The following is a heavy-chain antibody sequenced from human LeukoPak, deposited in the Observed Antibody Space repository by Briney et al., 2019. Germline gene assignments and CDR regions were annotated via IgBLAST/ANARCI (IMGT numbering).Heavy chain of an antibody. Sequence: SETLSLTCAVYGGSFSGYYWSWIRQPPGKGLEWIGEINHSGSTNYNPSLKSRVTISVDTSKNQFSLKLSSVTAADTAVYYCARPFGGSFDYWGQGTLVTVSS. V-gene: IGHV4-34*01. D-gene: IGHD3-3*01. CDR1: GGSFSGYY. J-gene: IGHJ4*02. CDR3: ARPFGGSFDY. CDR2: INHSGST.